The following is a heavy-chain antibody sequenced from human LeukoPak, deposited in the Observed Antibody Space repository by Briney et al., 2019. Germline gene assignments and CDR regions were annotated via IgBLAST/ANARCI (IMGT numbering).Heavy chain of an antibody. V-gene: IGHV1-69*01. CDR3: ARSGDGGATPSDY. CDR2: IIPICGTA. D-gene: IGHD1-26*01. Sequence: SVKVSCKASGGTFSSYAISWVRQAPGQGLEWMGGIIPICGTANYAQTFQGRVTITADESTSTAYMELSRRRSEDTAVYYCARSGDGGATPSDYWGQGTLVTVSS. J-gene: IGHJ4*02. CDR1: GGTFSSYA.